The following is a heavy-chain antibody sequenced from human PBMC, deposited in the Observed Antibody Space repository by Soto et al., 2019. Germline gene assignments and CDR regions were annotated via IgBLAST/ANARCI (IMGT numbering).Heavy chain of an antibody. Sequence: QVQLVQSGAEVKKPGSSVKVSCKASGGTFSSYAISWVRQAPGQGLEWMGGIIPIFGTANYSQKFQGRGTITADESTSTAYMELSSLRSEDTAVYYCGAVEAPYYYYGMDVWGQGTTVTVSS. J-gene: IGHJ6*02. D-gene: IGHD6-19*01. CDR2: IIPIFGTA. V-gene: IGHV1-69*12. CDR1: GGTFSSYA. CDR3: GAVEAPYYYYGMDV.